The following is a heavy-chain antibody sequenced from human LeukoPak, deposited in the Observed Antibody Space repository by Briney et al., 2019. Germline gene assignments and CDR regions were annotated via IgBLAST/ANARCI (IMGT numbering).Heavy chain of an antibody. CDR1: GYTFTSYD. CDR3: ARQHYDSSGYYNDY. CDR2: MNPNSGNT. J-gene: IGHJ4*02. V-gene: IGHV1-8*03. Sequence: ASVKVSCKASGYTFTSYDINWVRQATGQGLEWMGWMNPNSGNTGYAQKFQGRVTITRNTSISTAYMELSSLRSEDTAVYYCARQHYDSSGYYNDYWGQGTLVTVSS. D-gene: IGHD3-22*01.